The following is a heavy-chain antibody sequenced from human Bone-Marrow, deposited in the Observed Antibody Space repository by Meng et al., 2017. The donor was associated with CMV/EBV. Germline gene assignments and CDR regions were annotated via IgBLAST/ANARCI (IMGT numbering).Heavy chain of an antibody. J-gene: IGHJ4*02. V-gene: IGHV3-7*01. CDR3: ARAALYGDYSGFDY. Sequence: GESLKISCAASGFNFKTYWMTWVRQAPGKGLEWVANIKEDGTEKNYVDSVKGRFTISRDNAKNSLYLQMNSLRAEDTAVYYCARAALYGDYSGFDYWGQGTLVTVSS. CDR1: GFNFKTYW. CDR2: IKEDGTEK. D-gene: IGHD4-17*01.